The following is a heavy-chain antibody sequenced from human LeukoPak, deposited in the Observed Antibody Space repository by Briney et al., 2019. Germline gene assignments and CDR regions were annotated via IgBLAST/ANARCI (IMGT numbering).Heavy chain of an antibody. J-gene: IGHJ3*02. V-gene: IGHV4-39*01. Sequence: PSETLSLTCTVSGVSISSTTYYWGWIRQPPGKGLEWFGTIYYSGSTYYNPSLKSRVTISVGTSKNQFSLKLSSVTAADTAVYYCARHDSSGPYNAFDIWGQGTMVTVSS. D-gene: IGHD3-22*01. CDR2: IYYSGST. CDR3: ARHDSSGPYNAFDI. CDR1: GVSISSTTYY.